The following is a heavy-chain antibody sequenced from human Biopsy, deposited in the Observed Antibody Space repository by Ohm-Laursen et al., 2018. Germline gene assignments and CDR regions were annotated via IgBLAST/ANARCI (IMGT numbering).Heavy chain of an antibody. D-gene: IGHD3-10*01. Sequence: SLRLSCAAFGFDFSDYSMSWVRQAPGKGLDWVSIIFAGGGRTYYADSVKGRFTISRDISENTVSLQINSLRAEDTAVYYCARTIMVGGVILNYFDYWGQGTLVTVSS. J-gene: IGHJ4*02. CDR1: GFDFSDYS. CDR2: IFAGGGRT. V-gene: IGHV3-53*01. CDR3: ARTIMVGGVILNYFDY.